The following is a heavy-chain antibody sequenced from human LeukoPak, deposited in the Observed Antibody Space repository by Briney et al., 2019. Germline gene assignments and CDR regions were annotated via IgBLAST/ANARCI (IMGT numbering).Heavy chain of an antibody. D-gene: IGHD2-2*01. V-gene: IGHV4-39*01. CDR3: ARHGCTSTSCRLYYYYYYYMDV. CDR2: IYYSGST. Sequence: SETLSLSCTVSGGSISTSSYYWGWIRQPPGKGLECIGNIYYSGSTYYNPSLKSRVTISVDTSKNQFSLNLSSVTAADTAIYYCARHGCTSTSCRLYYYYYYYMDVWGKGTTVTISS. CDR1: GGSISTSSYY. J-gene: IGHJ6*03.